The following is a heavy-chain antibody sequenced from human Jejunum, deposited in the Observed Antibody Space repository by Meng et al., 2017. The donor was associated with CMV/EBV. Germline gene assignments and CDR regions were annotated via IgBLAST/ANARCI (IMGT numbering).Heavy chain of an antibody. CDR1: GFSFSTYA. CDR3: AKDIAYGSGRFDH. V-gene: IGHV3-23*01. J-gene: IGHJ4*02. CDR2: ISGSGAGT. D-gene: IGHD3-10*01. Sequence: EVQLLESGGGLVQPGXSLRLSCVVSGFSFSTYAMSGVRQAPGRGLEWVSAISGSGAGTYYTDSVKGRFTISRDNSKNTLFLQMNSLRAEDTALYYCAKDIAYGSGRFDHWGQGILVTVSS.